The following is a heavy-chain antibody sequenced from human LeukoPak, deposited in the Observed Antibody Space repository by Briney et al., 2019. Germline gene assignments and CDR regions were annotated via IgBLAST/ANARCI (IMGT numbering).Heavy chain of an antibody. V-gene: IGHV1-3*01. CDR1: GYTFTSYA. CDR3: ARVGLGYCSSTSCYRTLYYYYYGMDV. D-gene: IGHD2-2*01. CDR2: INAGNGNT. Sequence: ASVKVSCKASGYTFTSYAMHWVRQAPGQRLEWMGWINAGNGNTKYSQKFQGRVTITRDTSASTAYMELSSLRSEDTAVYYCARVGLGYCSSTSCYRTLYYYYYGMDVWGQGTTVTVSS. J-gene: IGHJ6*02.